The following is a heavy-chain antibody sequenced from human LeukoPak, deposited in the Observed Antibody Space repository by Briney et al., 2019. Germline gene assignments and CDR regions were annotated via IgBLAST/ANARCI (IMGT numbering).Heavy chain of an antibody. V-gene: IGHV3-30*02. CDR2: IRYDGSNK. CDR3: AKDLYSTVVPAALYNWFDP. Sequence: PGGSLRLPCAASRFTFSSYGMHWVRQAPGKGLEWVAFIRYDGSNKYYADSVKGRFTISRDNSKNTLYLQMNSLRAEDTAVYYCAKDLYSTVVPAALYNWFDPWGQGTLVTVSS. D-gene: IGHD2-2*01. J-gene: IGHJ5*02. CDR1: RFTFSSYG.